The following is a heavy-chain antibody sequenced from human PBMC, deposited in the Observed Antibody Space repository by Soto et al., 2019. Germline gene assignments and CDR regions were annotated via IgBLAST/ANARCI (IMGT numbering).Heavy chain of an antibody. Sequence: SETLSLTCTVSGGSISSGGYFWSWIRQHPGKGLEWIGFIYYSGRTYYNPSLKSRMTISVDTSKNHISLNLSSVTAADTAMYYCARAPNSSPTHSPLKNYYFDYWGQGTLVTVSS. CDR1: GGSISSGGYF. CDR2: IYYSGRT. CDR3: ARAPNSSPTHSPLKNYYFDY. J-gene: IGHJ4*02. D-gene: IGHD6-13*01. V-gene: IGHV4-31*03.